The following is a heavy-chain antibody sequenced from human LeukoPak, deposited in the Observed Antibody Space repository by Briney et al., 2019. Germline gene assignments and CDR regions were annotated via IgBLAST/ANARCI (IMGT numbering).Heavy chain of an antibody. V-gene: IGHV1-18*01. Sequence: ASVKVSCKASGYTFTSYGISWVRQAPGQGLEWRGWISAYNGNTNYAQKLQDRVTMTTDTSTSTAYMELRSLRSDDTAVYYCARVWELVTATRLQVNPDAFDIWGQGTMVTVSS. J-gene: IGHJ3*02. CDR1: GYTFTSYG. CDR3: ARVWELVTATRLQVNPDAFDI. D-gene: IGHD2-15*01. CDR2: ISAYNGNT.